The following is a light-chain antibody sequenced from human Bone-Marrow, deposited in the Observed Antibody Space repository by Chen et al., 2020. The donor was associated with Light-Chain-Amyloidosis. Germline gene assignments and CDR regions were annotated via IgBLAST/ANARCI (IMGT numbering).Light chain of an antibody. J-gene: IGLJ2*01. CDR3: XXADXXXTYEVI. Sequence: VTCSGDDXPTKYAYXYQQXPGQAXVLVIXRDTXRPSGXSERVXGSSSGTTATLTIXGVQGXDEAXXHCXXADXXXTYEVIFGGGTKLTVL. V-gene: IGLV3-25*03. CDR2: RDT. CDR1: DXPTKY.